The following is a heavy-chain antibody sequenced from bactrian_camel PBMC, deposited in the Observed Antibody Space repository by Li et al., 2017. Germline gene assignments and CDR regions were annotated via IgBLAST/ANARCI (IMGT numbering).Heavy chain of an antibody. Sequence: VQLVESGGDSVQAGGSLRLSCVAPGWTSGDYCMAWFRQVPGKEREGIAFIDGDGSTRYLDFVKGRFTISKDNAGNTLYLRMDSLKVEDSGMYFCAASPWGPCSRGGYQAWGQGTQVTVS. D-gene: IGHD3*01. CDR1: GWTSGDYC. V-gene: IGHV3S67*01. CDR3: AASPWGPCSRGGYQA. CDR2: IDGDGST. J-gene: IGHJ6*01.